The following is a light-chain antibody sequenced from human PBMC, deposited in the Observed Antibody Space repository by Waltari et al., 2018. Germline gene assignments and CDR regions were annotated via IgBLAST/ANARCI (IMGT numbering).Light chain of an antibody. Sequence: DIVMTQSPDSLAMSLGERATINCKSSQSVLHSSNNKNYLAWYQQKPGQPPKLLMYWASSRESGVPDRFSGRGSGTDFTLTISSLQPDDFAAYYCQQYNTYPWTFGQGTKVEIK. J-gene: IGKJ1*01. CDR1: QSVLHSSNNKNY. V-gene: IGKV4-1*01. CDR2: WAS. CDR3: QQYNTYPWT.